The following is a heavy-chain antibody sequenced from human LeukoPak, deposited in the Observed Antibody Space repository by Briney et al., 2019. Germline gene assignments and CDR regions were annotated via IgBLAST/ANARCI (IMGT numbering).Heavy chain of an antibody. Sequence: RGGSLTLSCSASGFTFISYAISSVSPAPGEGLGWVSAISGRGGSTSYADFVKGRFTISRDNSRNTLYLQMNSLRAEDTAVYSCAKVYGESWMLYYFDYWGQGTLVTVSS. V-gene: IGHV3-23*01. D-gene: IGHD4-17*01. CDR1: GFTFISYA. CDR3: AKVYGESWMLYYFDY. J-gene: IGHJ4*02. CDR2: ISGRGGST.